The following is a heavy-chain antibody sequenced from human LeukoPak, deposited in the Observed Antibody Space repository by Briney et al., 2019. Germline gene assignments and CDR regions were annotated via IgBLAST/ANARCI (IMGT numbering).Heavy chain of an antibody. J-gene: IGHJ2*01. Sequence: SDTLSLTCSVSGGSLSIYYWSCLRQTPGKRPEWMGYIYYSGSTKYTPSLRSRVTISVDRSKHQFSLKLNSVTAADTAVYYCARYWGVQLWPHWYFDLWGRGSLVTVSS. CDR2: IYYSGST. D-gene: IGHD5-18*01. CDR3: ARYWGVQLWPHWYFDL. V-gene: IGHV4-59*07. CDR1: GGSLSIYY.